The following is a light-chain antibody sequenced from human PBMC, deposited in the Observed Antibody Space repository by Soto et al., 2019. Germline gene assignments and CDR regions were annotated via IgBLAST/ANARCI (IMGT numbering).Light chain of an antibody. Sequence: EMVMTQSPATLSVSPGERATLSFRSSQSVIHKLAWYQQKPGQAPRLLIYDPSTRATGIPARFSGSGSGTEFTLPISSLQSADSAVYYCQQYSNWPPFTFGQGTRLEIK. CDR3: QQYSNWPPFT. J-gene: IGKJ5*01. V-gene: IGKV3-15*01. CDR1: QSVIHK. CDR2: DPS.